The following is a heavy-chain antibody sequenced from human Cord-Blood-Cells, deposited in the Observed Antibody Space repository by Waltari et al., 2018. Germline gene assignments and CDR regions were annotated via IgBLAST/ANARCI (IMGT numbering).Heavy chain of an antibody. CDR2: INHSGST. D-gene: IGHD6-6*01. J-gene: IGHJ4*02. V-gene: IGHV4-34*01. CDR1: GGSSSGYS. Sequence: QVQLQQWGAGLLTPSETMSLTCAVYGGSSSGYSWSWIRQPPGKGLEWMGEINHSGSTNYNPSLKSRVTISVDTSKNQFSLKLSSVTAADTAVYYCARAPMGSSVDYWGQGTLVTVSP. CDR3: ARAPMGSSVDY.